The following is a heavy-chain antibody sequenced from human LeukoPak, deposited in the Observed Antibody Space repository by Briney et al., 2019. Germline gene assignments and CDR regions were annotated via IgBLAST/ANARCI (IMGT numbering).Heavy chain of an antibody. CDR1: GDTFTGYY. CDR2: INPNSGGT. Sequence: GASVKVSCKASGDTFTGYYMHWVRQAPGQGLEWIGWINPNSGGTNYAQKFQGRVTMTRDTSISTAYMELSRLRSDDTAVYYCAFIGRYCSSTSCSFDYWGQGTLVTVSS. CDR3: AFIGRYCSSTSCSFDY. D-gene: IGHD2-2*01. J-gene: IGHJ4*02. V-gene: IGHV1-2*02.